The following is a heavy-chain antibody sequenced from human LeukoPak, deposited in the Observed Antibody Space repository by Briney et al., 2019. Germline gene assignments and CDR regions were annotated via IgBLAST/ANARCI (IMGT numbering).Heavy chain of an antibody. Sequence: ASVKVSCKASGYTFTGYYMHWVRQAPGQGLEWMGWINPNSGGTNYAQKFQGRVTMTRDTSISTAYMELSSLRSDDTAVYYCARDNHVCSSTSCQYYYYGMDIWGLGTTVTVSS. V-gene: IGHV1-2*02. CDR3: ARDNHVCSSTSCQYYYYGMDI. J-gene: IGHJ6*02. CDR1: GYTFTGYY. CDR2: INPNSGGT. D-gene: IGHD2-2*01.